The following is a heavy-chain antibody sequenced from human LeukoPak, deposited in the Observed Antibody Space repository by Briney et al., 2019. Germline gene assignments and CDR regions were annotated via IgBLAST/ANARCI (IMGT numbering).Heavy chain of an antibody. V-gene: IGHV4-59*01. CDR1: GGYISSYY. CDR2: IFNSGST. J-gene: IGHJ4*02. Sequence: PSETLSLTCTVSGGYISSYYWSWIRQPPGKGPEWIGYIFNSGSTNYNPSLKSRVTISVDTSKNQFSLKLSSVTAADTAVYFCALGDCSSTSCYVFDYSGQGTLVTVSS. D-gene: IGHD2-2*01. CDR3: ALGDCSSTSCYVFDY.